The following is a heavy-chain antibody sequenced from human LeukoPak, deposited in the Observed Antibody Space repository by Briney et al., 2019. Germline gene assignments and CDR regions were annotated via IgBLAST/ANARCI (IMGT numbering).Heavy chain of an antibody. V-gene: IGHV3-7*01. D-gene: IGHD6-13*01. CDR3: ARERQQLALYYYYYYMDV. Sequence: QPGGSLRLSCAASGFTFSSYWMSWVRQAPGKGLEWVANIKQDGSEKYCVDSVKGRFTISRDNAKNSLYLQMNSLRAEDTAVYYCARERQQLALYYYYYYMDVWGKGTTVTVSS. CDR2: IKQDGSEK. J-gene: IGHJ6*03. CDR1: GFTFSSYW.